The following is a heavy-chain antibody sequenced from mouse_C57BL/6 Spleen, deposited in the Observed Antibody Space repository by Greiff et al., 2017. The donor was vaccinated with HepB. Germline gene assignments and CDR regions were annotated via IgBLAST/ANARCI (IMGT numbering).Heavy chain of an antibody. CDR3: ARALYGNYVGWYFDV. J-gene: IGHJ1*03. D-gene: IGHD2-1*01. CDR2: INPSTGGT. V-gene: IGHV1-42*01. CDR1: GYSFTGYY. Sequence: EVQLQESGPELVKPGASVKISCKASGYSFTGYYMNWVKQSPEKSLEWIGEINPSTGGTTYNQKFKAKATLTVDKSSSTAYMQLKSLTSEDSAVYYCARALYGNYVGWYFDVWGTGTTVTVSS.